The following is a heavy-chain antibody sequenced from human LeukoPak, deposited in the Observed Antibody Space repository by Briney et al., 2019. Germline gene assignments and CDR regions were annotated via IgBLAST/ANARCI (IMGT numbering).Heavy chain of an antibody. CDR2: ISAYNGNT. V-gene: IGHV1-18*01. Sequence: ASVKVSCKASGYTFTSYGISWVRQAPGQGLEWMGWISAYNGNTNYAQKLQGRVTMTTDPSTSTAYMELRSLRSDDTAVYYCARVVAARTATTYYYYYYMDVWGKGTTVTVSS. J-gene: IGHJ6*03. D-gene: IGHD6-6*01. CDR1: GYTFTSYG. CDR3: ARVVAARTATTYYYYYYMDV.